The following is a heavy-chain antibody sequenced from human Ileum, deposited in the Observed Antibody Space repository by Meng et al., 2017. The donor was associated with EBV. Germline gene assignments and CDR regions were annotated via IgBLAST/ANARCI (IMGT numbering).Heavy chain of an antibody. V-gene: IGHV4-4*02. CDR2: MSDSGIT. J-gene: IGHJ4*02. Sequence: QVPPQESGPELANPSRTRSLPCAVSGGSISVINWWSWVRQSPENGLGWIVEMSDSGITHYNPSLKSRVTISADKSNNQFSLKLTSVTSADTAVYFCAKNGEKYFEYWGQGTLVTVSS. CDR3: AKNGEKYFEY. CDR1: GGSISVINW.